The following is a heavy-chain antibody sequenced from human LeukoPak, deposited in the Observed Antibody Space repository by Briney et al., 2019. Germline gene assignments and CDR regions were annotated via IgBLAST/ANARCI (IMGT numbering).Heavy chain of an antibody. CDR1: GFTFSDYS. Sequence: GGSLRLSRAASGFTFSDYSMNWVRQPPGKGLEWVSSISSRSSYISYADSVKGRFTISRDNAKNSLYLEMNSLRAEDTAVYYCVRDRSGSYPYYFDFWGQGTLLTASS. CDR3: VRDRSGSYPYYFDF. V-gene: IGHV3-21*01. D-gene: IGHD1-26*01. J-gene: IGHJ4*02. CDR2: ISSRSSYI.